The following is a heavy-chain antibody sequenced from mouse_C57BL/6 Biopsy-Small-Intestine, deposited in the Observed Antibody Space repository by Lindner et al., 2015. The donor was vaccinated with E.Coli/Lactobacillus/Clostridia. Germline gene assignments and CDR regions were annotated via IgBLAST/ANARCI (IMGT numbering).Heavy chain of an antibody. D-gene: IGHD1-2*01. Sequence: SVKVSCKASGYSFTSNGISWVRQVPGQGLEWMGWISPYSGNTNYAQKFQGRLTMTTDTSTSTAYMELRSLRSDDTAIYYCARGPGPRVVVVPAALDPWGQGSLVTVSS. CDR3: ARGPGPRVVVVPAALDP. V-gene: IGHV1-4*01. CDR1: GYSFTSNG. J-gene: IGHJ4*01. CDR2: ISPYSGNT.